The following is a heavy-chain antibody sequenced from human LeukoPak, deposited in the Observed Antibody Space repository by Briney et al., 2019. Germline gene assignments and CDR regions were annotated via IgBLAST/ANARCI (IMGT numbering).Heavy chain of an antibody. J-gene: IGHJ6*02. D-gene: IGHD3-10*01. CDR1: GGSFSGYY. Sequence: SETLSLTCAVYGGSFSGYYWSWIRQPPGKGLEWIGEINHSGSTNYNPSLKSRVTISVDTSKNQFSLKLSSVTAADTAVYYCARGREYYGSGRFYYYGMDVWGQGTTVTVCS. CDR2: INHSGST. V-gene: IGHV4-34*01. CDR3: ARGREYYGSGRFYYYGMDV.